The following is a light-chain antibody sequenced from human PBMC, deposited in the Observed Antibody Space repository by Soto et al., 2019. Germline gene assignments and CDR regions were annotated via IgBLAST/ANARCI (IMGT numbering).Light chain of an antibody. CDR1: QHINNY. J-gene: IGKJ3*01. CDR2: AAS. CDR3: QHLWSDPFM. V-gene: IGKV1-9*01. Sequence: DIQLTQSPSFLSASVGDRVPITCRASQHINNYLAWYQQKLGKSPKLLIYAASTLQSGVPSRFSGSGSGTEFSITIRSLQPEDFATYTCQHLWSDPFMFGPGTK.